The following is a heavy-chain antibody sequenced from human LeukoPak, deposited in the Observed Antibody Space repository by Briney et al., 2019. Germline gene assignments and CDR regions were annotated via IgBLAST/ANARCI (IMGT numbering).Heavy chain of an antibody. Sequence: PSETLSLTCAVYGGSFSGYYWSWIRQPPGKGLEWIGEINHSGSTNYNPSLKSRVTISVDTSKNQFSLKLSSVTAADTAVYYCARRVAINDWFDPWGQGTLVTVSS. CDR3: ARRVAINDWFDP. D-gene: IGHD3-3*01. J-gene: IGHJ5*02. CDR2: INHSGST. CDR1: GGSFSGYY. V-gene: IGHV4-34*01.